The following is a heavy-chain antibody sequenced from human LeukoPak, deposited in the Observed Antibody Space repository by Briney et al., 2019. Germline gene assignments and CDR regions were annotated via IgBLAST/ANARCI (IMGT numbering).Heavy chain of an antibody. D-gene: IGHD2-2*01. Sequence: ETLSLTCTVSGGSISSYYWSWVRQAPGKGLEWVSYISSSSSTIYYADSVKGRFTISRDNAKNSLYLQMNSLRAEDTAVYYCAAANNIVVVPAAIDYYFDYWGQGTLVTVSS. CDR3: AAANNIVVVPAAIDYYFDY. CDR1: GGSISSYY. J-gene: IGHJ4*02. CDR2: ISSSSSTI. V-gene: IGHV3-48*01.